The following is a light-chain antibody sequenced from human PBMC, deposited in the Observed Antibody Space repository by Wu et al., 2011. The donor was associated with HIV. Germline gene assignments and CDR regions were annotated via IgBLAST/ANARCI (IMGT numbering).Light chain of an antibody. CDR3: QQYSDYPQT. J-gene: IGKJ1*01. Sequence: ETVLTQSPATLSLSPGERGTLSCRASQSVSTNLAWYQQKPGQAPRLLMYDASSRATGIPARFSGSGSGTDFTLTISSLQPDDFATYYCQQYSDYPQTFGKGPRWTSN. V-gene: IGKV3-11*01. CDR2: DAS. CDR1: QSVSTN.